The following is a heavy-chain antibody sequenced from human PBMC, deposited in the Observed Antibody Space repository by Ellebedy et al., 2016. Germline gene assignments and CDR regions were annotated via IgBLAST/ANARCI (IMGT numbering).Heavy chain of an antibody. CDR2: INSDGNST. V-gene: IGHV3-74*01. CDR1: GFTFSNYW. D-gene: IGHD3-22*01. CDR3: ARGSSGYYYG. J-gene: IGHJ4*02. Sequence: GGSLRLSCAASGFTFSNYWMHWVRQAPGKGLVWVSRINSDGNSTNYADSVKGRFTISRDNAKNTLYLQMNTLRAEDTAVYYCARGSSGYYYGWGQGTLVTVSS.